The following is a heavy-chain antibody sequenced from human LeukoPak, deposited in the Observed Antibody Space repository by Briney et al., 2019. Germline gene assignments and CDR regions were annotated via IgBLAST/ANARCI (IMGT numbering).Heavy chain of an antibody. D-gene: IGHD6-19*01. CDR3: ASPPSLRGSGWSRAFDI. CDR1: GYTFTAYY. Sequence: ASVKVSCKASGYTFTAYYMHWVRQAPGQGLEWMGWINPNSGGTNSAQKFQGRVTMTRDTSISTAYMELSRLTSNDTAVYYCASPPSLRGSGWSRAFDIWGQGTMLTVSS. J-gene: IGHJ3*02. V-gene: IGHV1-2*02. CDR2: INPNSGGT.